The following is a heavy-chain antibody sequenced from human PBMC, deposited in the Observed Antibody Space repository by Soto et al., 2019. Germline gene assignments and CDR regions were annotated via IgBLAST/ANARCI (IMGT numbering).Heavy chain of an antibody. J-gene: IGHJ6*02. CDR2: INPNSGGT. CDR3: ARDSSSPYYYYYYGMDV. V-gene: IGHV1-2*04. Sequence: ASVKVSCKASGYTFTGYYMHWVRQAPGQGLEWMGWINPNSGGTNYAQKFQGWVTMTRDTSISTAYMELSRLRSDDTAVCYCARDSSSPYYYYYYGMDVWGQGTTVTVSS. D-gene: IGHD2-2*01. CDR1: GYTFTGYY.